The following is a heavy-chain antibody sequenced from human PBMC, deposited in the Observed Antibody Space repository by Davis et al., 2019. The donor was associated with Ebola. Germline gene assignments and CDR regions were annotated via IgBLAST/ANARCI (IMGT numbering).Heavy chain of an antibody. CDR3: ARLQVPGRPFYYYGMDV. CDR1: GFTFSTHW. J-gene: IGHJ6*02. Sequence: PGGSLRLSCAASGFTFSTHWIHWVRQAPGKGLEWVSRINSDGSSTTYADSVKGRFTISRDNAKNTLYLQMSSLRAEDSAVYYCARLQVPGRPFYYYGMDVWGQGTTVTVSS. CDR2: INSDGSST. D-gene: IGHD2-2*01. V-gene: IGHV3-74*01.